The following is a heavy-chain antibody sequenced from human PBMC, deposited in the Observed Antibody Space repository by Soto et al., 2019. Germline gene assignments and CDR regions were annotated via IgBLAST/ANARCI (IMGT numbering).Heavy chain of an antibody. Sequence: QVQLVQSGAEVKKPGSSVKVSCKASGGTFSSYAISWVRQAPGQGLEWMGGIIPIFGTANYAQKFQGRVTMAAAKSPSTAYMELSSLRSGDTAVYYCGSSVPKYYYYGMDVWRQGATVTVS. CDR3: GSSVPKYYYYGMDV. J-gene: IGHJ6*02. CDR2: IIPIFGTA. CDR1: GGTFSSYA. V-gene: IGHV1-69*14.